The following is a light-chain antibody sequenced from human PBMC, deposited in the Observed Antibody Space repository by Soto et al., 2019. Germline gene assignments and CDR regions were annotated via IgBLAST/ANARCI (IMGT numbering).Light chain of an antibody. CDR3: ISFRSSITLVV. Sequence: QSALTQPASVSGSPGQSITISCTGTSSDVGGSNFVSWYQHHPGKAPKLIIYDVTRRPSGVSNRFSGSKSGNTASLTISGLQVEDEADYYCISFRSSITLVVFGGGTKLTVL. CDR1: SSDVGGSNF. CDR2: DVT. J-gene: IGLJ2*01. V-gene: IGLV2-14*03.